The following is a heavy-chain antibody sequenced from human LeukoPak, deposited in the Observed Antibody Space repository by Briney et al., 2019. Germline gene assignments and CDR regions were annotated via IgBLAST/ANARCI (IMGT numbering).Heavy chain of an antibody. CDR1: GFTFSSYS. J-gene: IGHJ4*02. CDR2: ISSSSGYI. CDR3: ARDVRCDY. V-gene: IGHV3-21*01. Sequence: GGSLRLSCAASGFTFSSYSMNWVRQAPGKGLEWVSSISSSSGYIYYADSVKGRFTISRDNAKNSLYLQMNSLRAEDTAVYYCARDVRCDYWGQGTLVTVSS.